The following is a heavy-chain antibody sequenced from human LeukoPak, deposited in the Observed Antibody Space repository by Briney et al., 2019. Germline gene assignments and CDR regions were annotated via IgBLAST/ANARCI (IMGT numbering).Heavy chain of an antibody. Sequence: GGSLRLSCAASGFTFSSYVMNWVRQAPGKGLEWVSYISSSSTTIYYADPVKGRFTISRDNAKNSLYLQMNSLRAEDTAVYFCARGYCSGGRRSIFDYWGQGTLVTVSS. CDR2: ISSSSTTI. CDR1: GFTFSSYV. CDR3: ARGYCSGGRRSIFDY. V-gene: IGHV3-48*04. J-gene: IGHJ4*02. D-gene: IGHD2-15*01.